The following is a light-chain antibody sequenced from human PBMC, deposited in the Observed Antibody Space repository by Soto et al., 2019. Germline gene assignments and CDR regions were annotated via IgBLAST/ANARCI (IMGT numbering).Light chain of an antibody. J-gene: IGLJ2*01. CDR3: SSYTSSSTSMQ. V-gene: IGLV2-14*01. CDR2: DVS. Sequence: QSALTQPASVSGSPGQSITISGTGTSSDGGGYNYVSWYQQHPGKAPKLMIYDVSNRPSGVSNRFSGSKSGNTASLTISGLQAEDESESYCSSYTSSSTSMQFGGGTKLTVL. CDR1: SSDGGGYNY.